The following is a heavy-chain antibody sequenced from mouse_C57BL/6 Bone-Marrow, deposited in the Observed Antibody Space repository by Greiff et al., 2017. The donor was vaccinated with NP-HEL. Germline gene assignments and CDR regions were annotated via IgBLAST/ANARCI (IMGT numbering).Heavy chain of an antibody. J-gene: IGHJ2*01. V-gene: IGHV1-19*01. Sequence: VQLQQSGPVLVKPGASVKMSCKASGYTFTDYYMTWVQQTHGKSLEWIGVINPYNGGTSYNQKFKGKATLTVDKSTSTAYMELNSLTSGDSAVYYCASGTGDYWGQGTTLTVSS. CDR1: GYTFTDYY. D-gene: IGHD3-1*01. CDR3: ASGTGDY. CDR2: INPYNGGT.